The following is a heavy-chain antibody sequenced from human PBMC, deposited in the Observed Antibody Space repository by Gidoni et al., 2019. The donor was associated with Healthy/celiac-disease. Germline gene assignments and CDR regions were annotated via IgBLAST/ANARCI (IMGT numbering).Heavy chain of an antibody. CDR2: IYYSGST. V-gene: IGHV4-30-4*01. D-gene: IGHD3-3*01. J-gene: IGHJ4*02. CDR1: GGSLSSGDYY. CDR3: ARESPVLRFLEWLSDRYFDY. Sequence: QVQLQESGPGLVKLSQTLSLTCTVSGGSLSSGDYYWSWIRQPPGKGLEWIGYIYYSGSTYYNPSLKSRVTISVDTSKNQFSLKLSSVTAADTAVYYCARESPVLRFLEWLSDRYFDYWGQGTLVTVSS.